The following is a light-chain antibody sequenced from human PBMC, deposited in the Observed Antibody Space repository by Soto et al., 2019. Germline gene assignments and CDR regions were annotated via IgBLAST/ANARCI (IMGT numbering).Light chain of an antibody. J-gene: IGKJ3*01. CDR2: GAS. CDR3: PQYNNWPT. CDR1: QSVSSN. Sequence: EIVMTQSPATLSVSRGERATLSCRASQSVSSNLAWYQQKPGQAPRLLIYGASTRATGIPARFSGSGSGTEFTLTISSLQSEDFAVYYCPQYNNWPTFGPGTKVDIK. V-gene: IGKV3-15*01.